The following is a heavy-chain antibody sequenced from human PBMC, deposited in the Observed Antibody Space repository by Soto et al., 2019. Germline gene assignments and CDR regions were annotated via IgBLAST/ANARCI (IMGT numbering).Heavy chain of an antibody. CDR3: AHRGFVIGDFDY. V-gene: IGHV2-5*02. J-gene: IGHJ4*02. Sequence: QITLKESGPTLVKPTQTLTLTCTFSGFSISTKGVSVGWIRQPPGKALEWLALIYWDDDKRYSPSLKSRLTITKDTSKIQVVLTLTNMDPVDTATYYCAHRGFVIGDFDYWGQGTLVTVSS. D-gene: IGHD3-10*01. CDR1: GFSISTKGVS. CDR2: IYWDDDK.